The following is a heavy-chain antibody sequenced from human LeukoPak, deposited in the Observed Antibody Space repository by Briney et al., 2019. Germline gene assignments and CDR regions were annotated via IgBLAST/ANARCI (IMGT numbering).Heavy chain of an antibody. V-gene: IGHV3-7*01. CDR1: GFTFSSYW. CDR3: ARDLKYYYGSGGAYYGMDV. J-gene: IGHJ6*02. Sequence: GGSLRLSCAASGFTFSSYWMSWVRQAPGKGLEWVANIKQDGSEKYYVDSVKGRFTISRDNAKNSLYLQMNSLRAEDTAVYYCARDLKYYYGSGGAYYGMDVWGQGTTVTVSS. CDR2: IKQDGSEK. D-gene: IGHD3-10*01.